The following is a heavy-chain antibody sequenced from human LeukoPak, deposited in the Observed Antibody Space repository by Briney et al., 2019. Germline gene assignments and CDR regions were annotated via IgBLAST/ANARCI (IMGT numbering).Heavy chain of an antibody. V-gene: IGHV4-59*01. CDR1: DGSISSYY. Sequence: SETLSLTCTVSDGSISSYYWSWIRQPPGKGREWIGYIYHSGSTNYNPSLKSRVTISVDTSKTEFSLKLSSVTAADTAMYYCARNQHSCDSSGPGYWYFDLWGRGTLVTVSS. D-gene: IGHD3-22*01. J-gene: IGHJ2*01. CDR2: IYHSGST. CDR3: ARNQHSCDSSGPGYWYFDL.